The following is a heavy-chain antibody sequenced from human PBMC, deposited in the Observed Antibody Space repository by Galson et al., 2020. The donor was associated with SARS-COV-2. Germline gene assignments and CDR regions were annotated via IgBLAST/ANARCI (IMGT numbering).Heavy chain of an antibody. V-gene: IGHV2-5*04. CDR1: GFSLSTSGVG. D-gene: IGHD3-3*01. CDR2: IYWNDDK. CDR3: LRMAEGKYYNFWGGCYFSTGWGYYFDY. Sequence: SGPTLVKPTQTLTLTCTFSGFSLSTSGVGVGWIRQPPGKALEWLALIYWNDDKLYSPSLKSRLTITKDTPKNQVVRTITNMDPVDTATYYGLRMAEGKYYNFWGGCYFSTGWGYYFDYWGQGARGTVSS. J-gene: IGHJ4*02.